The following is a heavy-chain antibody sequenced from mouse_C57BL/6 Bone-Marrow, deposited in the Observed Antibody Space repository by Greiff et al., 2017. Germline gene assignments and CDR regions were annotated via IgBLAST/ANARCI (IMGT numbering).Heavy chain of an antibody. J-gene: IGHJ3*01. Sequence: QVQLQQPGAELVMPGASVKLSCKPSGYTFTSYWMHWVKQRPGQGLEWIGEIDPSDSYTNYNQKFKGKSTLTVDKSSSTAYMQLSSLTSEDSAVYFCAREGYYGSSYSWFAYWGQGTLVTVSA. CDR2: IDPSDSYT. CDR1: GYTFTSYW. D-gene: IGHD1-1*01. V-gene: IGHV1-69*01. CDR3: AREGYYGSSYSWFAY.